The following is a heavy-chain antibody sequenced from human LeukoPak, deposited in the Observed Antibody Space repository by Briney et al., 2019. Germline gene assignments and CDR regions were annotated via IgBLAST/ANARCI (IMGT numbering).Heavy chain of an antibody. Sequence: PGGSLRLSCAASGFTFSSYAMSWVRQAPGKGLEWVSGINGNADSTYYADSVKGRLTISRDNSKNTLYLQMNSLRAEDTAVYYCANVRYKYGKDYWGQGTLVTVSS. CDR1: GFTFSSYA. CDR2: INGNADST. J-gene: IGHJ4*02. D-gene: IGHD2/OR15-2a*01. V-gene: IGHV3-23*01. CDR3: ANVRYKYGKDY.